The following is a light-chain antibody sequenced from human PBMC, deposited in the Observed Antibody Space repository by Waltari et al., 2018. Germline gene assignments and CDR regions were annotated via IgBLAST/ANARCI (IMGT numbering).Light chain of an antibody. CDR3: QQSYSTPRT. J-gene: IGKJ1*01. Sequence: IQMTQSPPSLSASVGDTVTITCRASQSLNSYFNSYQQKPGKAPKLLIYDVSSLQSGVPSRFSGSGSGKDFTLTISSLQPEDFATYYCQQSYSTPRTFGHGTKVEI. CDR2: DVS. CDR1: QSLNSY. V-gene: IGKV1-39*01.